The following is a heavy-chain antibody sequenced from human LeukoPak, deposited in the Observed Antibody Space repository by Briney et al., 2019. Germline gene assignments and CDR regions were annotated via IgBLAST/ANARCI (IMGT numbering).Heavy chain of an antibody. V-gene: IGHV4-34*01. CDR3: ARYSRGGGAASDY. J-gene: IGHJ4*02. CDR2: INHSEGT. D-gene: IGHD3-16*01. CDR1: GGSFSSYY. Sequence: PSETLSLTCAVYGGSFSSYYWSWIRHPPGKGLEWIGEINHSEGTNYNPSLKSRVTMSLDTSKNQFSLKLSSVTAADTAVYYGARYSRGGGAASDYWGQGTLVTVSS.